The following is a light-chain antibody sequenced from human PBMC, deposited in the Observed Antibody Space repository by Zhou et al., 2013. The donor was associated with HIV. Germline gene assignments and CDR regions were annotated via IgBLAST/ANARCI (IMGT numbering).Light chain of an antibody. CDR1: PSLLHTNGYNY. J-gene: IGKJ4*01. V-gene: IGKV2-28*01. Sequence: TQSPAYLPVTPGQPASISCRSNPSLLHTNGYNYLDWYLQKPGQSPQLLIYLGSYRASGVPDRFSGSGSGTTFTLKISRVKAEDVGVYYCMQALQTPRFGGGTRL. CDR3: MQALQTPR. CDR2: LGS.